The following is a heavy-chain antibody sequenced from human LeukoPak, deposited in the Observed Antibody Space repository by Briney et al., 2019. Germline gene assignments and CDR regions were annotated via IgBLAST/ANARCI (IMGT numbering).Heavy chain of an antibody. J-gene: IGHJ4*02. CDR1: GGTFSSYA. V-gene: IGHV1-69*04. Sequence: ASVKVSCKASGGTFSSYAISWVRQAPGQGLEWVGRIIPILGIANYAQKFQGRVTITADKSTSAAYMELSSLRSEDTAVYYCASLRRDGYNYYFDYWGQGTLVTVSS. CDR2: IIPILGIA. CDR3: ASLRRDGYNYYFDY. D-gene: IGHD5-24*01.